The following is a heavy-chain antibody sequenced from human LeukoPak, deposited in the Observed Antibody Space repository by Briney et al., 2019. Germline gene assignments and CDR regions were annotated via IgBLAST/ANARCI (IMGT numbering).Heavy chain of an antibody. CDR1: GFTFSSYW. V-gene: IGHV3-7*04. CDR3: ARDYSIGGSLNWFDP. D-gene: IGHD2-15*01. CDR2: IKQDGSEK. J-gene: IGHJ5*02. Sequence: GGSLRLSCAASGFTFSSYWMSRVRQAPGKGLEWVANIKQDGSEKYYVDSVKGRFTISRDNAKNSLYLQMNSLRAEDTAVYYCARDYSIGGSLNWFDPWGQGTLVTVSS.